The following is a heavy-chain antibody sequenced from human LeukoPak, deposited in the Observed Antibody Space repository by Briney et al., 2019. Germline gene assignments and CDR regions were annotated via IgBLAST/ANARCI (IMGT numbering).Heavy chain of an antibody. J-gene: IGHJ4*02. CDR1: GCTFTGQH. Sequence: ASVNVSCKASGCTFTGQHMHWVRQAPGQGLEWMGCINPNGGGTNYAQKFQGRVTMTRDTSISTADMELSGLRSDDTAVYYCARVASSTWGNYFDYWGQGTLVSVSS. CDR2: INPNGGGT. CDR3: ARVASSTWGNYFDY. D-gene: IGHD6-13*01. V-gene: IGHV1-2*02.